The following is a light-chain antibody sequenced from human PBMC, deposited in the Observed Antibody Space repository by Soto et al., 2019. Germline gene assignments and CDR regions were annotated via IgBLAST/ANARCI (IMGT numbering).Light chain of an antibody. J-gene: IGKJ1*01. Sequence: EIVMTQSPATLSVSPGERATLSCRASQSVKSKLAWYQQKPGRAPRLLIYGASTRATGIPARFSGSGSGTEFTLTISSLQSEDFAVYYCQQYNNWWTFGQGTKVEIK. CDR1: QSVKSK. CDR2: GAS. V-gene: IGKV3-15*01. CDR3: QQYNNWWT.